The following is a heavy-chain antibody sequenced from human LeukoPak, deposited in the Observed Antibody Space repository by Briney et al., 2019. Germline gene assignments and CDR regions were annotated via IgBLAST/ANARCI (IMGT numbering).Heavy chain of an antibody. D-gene: IGHD6-19*01. Sequence: GESLKISCKGSGYSFTSYWIGWVRQMPGKGLEWMGIIYPGDSDTRYSPSFQGQVTISADKSSSTAYLQWSSLKASDTAMYHCARRSSSGWFAFDIWGQGTMVTVSS. V-gene: IGHV5-51*01. CDR3: ARRSSSGWFAFDI. CDR1: GYSFTSYW. J-gene: IGHJ3*02. CDR2: IYPGDSDT.